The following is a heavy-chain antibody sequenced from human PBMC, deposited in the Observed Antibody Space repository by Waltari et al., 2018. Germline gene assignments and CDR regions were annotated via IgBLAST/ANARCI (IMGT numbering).Heavy chain of an antibody. CDR3: ATYIGASVGTAAFDV. D-gene: IGHD5-12*01. V-gene: IGHV4-39*01. Sequence: QLQLQESGPGLVRPSETLSLTCSVSGGSITTNRHYWGWIRQSPGQGLEWIATISYTGATYSGPSLKSRVTLARATSKNQLSLTLDSVTAADTAVYYCATYIGASVGTAAFDVWGQGTMVTVSS. CDR2: ISYTGAT. J-gene: IGHJ3*01. CDR1: GGSITTNRHY.